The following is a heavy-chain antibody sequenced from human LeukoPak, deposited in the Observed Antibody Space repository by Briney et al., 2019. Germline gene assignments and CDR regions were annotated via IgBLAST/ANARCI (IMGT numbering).Heavy chain of an antibody. CDR3: ARLDDYYGSGSAL. D-gene: IGHD3-10*01. J-gene: IGHJ4*02. CDR1: GYTFTGYY. Sequence: GSVKVSCKASGYTFTGYYMHWVRQAPGQGLEWMGWINANRGDTNCAQKFQGRVTMTRDTSISTAYMELSRLRSDDTAVYYCARLDDYYGSGSALWGQGTLVTVS. V-gene: IGHV1-2*02. CDR2: INANRGDT.